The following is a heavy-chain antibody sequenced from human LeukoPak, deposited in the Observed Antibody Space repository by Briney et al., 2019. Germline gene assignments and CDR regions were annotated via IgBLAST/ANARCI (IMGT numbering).Heavy chain of an antibody. Sequence: GRSLRLSCAASGFTFSSYGMHWVRQAPGKGLEWVAVISYDGSNKYYADSVKGRFTTSRDNSKNTLYLQMNSLRAEDTAVYYCATYYDFWSGYYDEPYYWGQGTLVTVSS. CDR1: GFTFSSYG. CDR2: ISYDGSNK. D-gene: IGHD3-3*01. V-gene: IGHV3-30*03. J-gene: IGHJ4*02. CDR3: ATYYDFWSGYYDEPYY.